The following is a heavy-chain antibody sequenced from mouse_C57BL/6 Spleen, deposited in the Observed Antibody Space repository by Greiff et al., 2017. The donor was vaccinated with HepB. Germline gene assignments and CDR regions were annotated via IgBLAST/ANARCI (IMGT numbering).Heavy chain of an antibody. CDR3: ARSGYGSLYYYAMDY. V-gene: IGHV1-76*01. Sequence: LVESGAELVRPGASVKLSCKASGYTFTDYYINWVKQRPGQGLEWLARMYPVSGNTYYNEKFKGKATMTAAKSSSTAYMQLSSLTSEDSAVYFCARSGYGSLYYYAMDYWGQGTSVTVSS. CDR2: MYPVSGNT. J-gene: IGHJ4*01. CDR1: GYTFTDYY. D-gene: IGHD1-1*01.